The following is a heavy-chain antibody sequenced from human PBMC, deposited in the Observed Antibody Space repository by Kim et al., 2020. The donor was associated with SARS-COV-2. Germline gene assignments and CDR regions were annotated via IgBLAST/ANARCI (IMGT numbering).Heavy chain of an antibody. CDR1: GFTFSDHY. V-gene: IGHV3-72*01. CDR3: ARVSGSYDLDY. D-gene: IGHD3-10*01. J-gene: IGHJ4*02. CDR2: TRNKARRYTT. Sequence: GASLRLSCVVSGFTFSDHYMDWVRQSPGKGLEWVGRTRNKARRYTTEYAASVKGRFTVSRDESKNSLYLQMNSLKTEDTAVYYCARVSGSYDLDYWGQGILVIVSS.